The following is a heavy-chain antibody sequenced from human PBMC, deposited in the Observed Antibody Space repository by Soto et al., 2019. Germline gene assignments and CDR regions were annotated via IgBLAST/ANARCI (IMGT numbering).Heavy chain of an antibody. CDR2: IYYSGST. D-gene: IGHD3-3*01. Sequence: PSETLSLTGTVSGGSVSSGSYYWSWIRQPPGKGLEWIGYIYYSGSTNYNPSLKSRVTISVDTSKNQFSLKLSSVTAADTAVYYCARERGRGITIFAVVYGMDVWGQGTTVTVSS. CDR1: GGSVSSGSYY. V-gene: IGHV4-61*01. CDR3: ARERGRGITIFAVVYGMDV. J-gene: IGHJ6*02.